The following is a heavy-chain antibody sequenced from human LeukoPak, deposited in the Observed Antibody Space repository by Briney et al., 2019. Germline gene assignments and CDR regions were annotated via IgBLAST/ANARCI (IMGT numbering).Heavy chain of an antibody. D-gene: IGHD6-19*01. V-gene: IGHV4-4*07. CDR2: ICTSGST. CDR1: GGSISSYC. J-gene: IGHJ4*02. Sequence: SETLSLTCTVSGGSISSYCWSCIRQPAGKGLEWIGRICTSGSTNYNPPLKSRVTKSVDTSKNQFSLKLSSVTAADTAVYYCAEGGQWLRVWGQGTLVTVSS. CDR3: AEGGQWLRV.